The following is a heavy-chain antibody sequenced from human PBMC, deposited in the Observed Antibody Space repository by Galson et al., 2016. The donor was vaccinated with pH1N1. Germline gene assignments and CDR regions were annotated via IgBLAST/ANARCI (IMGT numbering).Heavy chain of an antibody. V-gene: IGHV5-51*03. CDR3: ARQYDFGDYRGNAFDI. J-gene: IGHJ3*02. CDR2: VNPGGSTI. Sequence: QSGAEVKKPGESLKISCKASGYRFTSYWIAWVRQVPGKGLEWVGVVNPGGSTIRYGPPFQGQVTISSDKSINTAYLQWISLKASDTATYYCARQYDFGDYRGNAFDIWGQETMVIVSP. CDR1: GYRFTSYW. D-gene: IGHD4-17*01.